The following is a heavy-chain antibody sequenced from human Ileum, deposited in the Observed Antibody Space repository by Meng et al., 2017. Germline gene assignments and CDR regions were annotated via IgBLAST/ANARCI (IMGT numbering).Heavy chain of an antibody. J-gene: IGHJ3*02. CDR1: GFTFSSYA. CDR3: ARENYYDSKVLGTYDI. Sequence: GESLKISCTASGFTFSSYAMNWVRQAPGKGLEWVAVVSNDGNTKYYAYAVKGRVTISRDKSKNNLYLLMKSLSPEDTAVEYCARENYYDSKVLGTYDIWGQGTRVTVSS. D-gene: IGHD3-22*01. V-gene: IGHV3-30*01. CDR2: VSNDGNTK.